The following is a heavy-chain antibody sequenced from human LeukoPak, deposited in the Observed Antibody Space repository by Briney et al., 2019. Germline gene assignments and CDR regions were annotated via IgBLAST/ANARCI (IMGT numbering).Heavy chain of an antibody. CDR3: ARGVRDGYSFGFYFDY. Sequence: GGSLRLSCAASGFTFNLNRIHWVRQVPGKGLEWISWIETDGSTSGYLRSVQGRFTVSRDNAKSTVHLQMNSLRAEDTATYYCARGVRDGYSFGFYFDYWGQGALVTVSS. D-gene: IGHD5-12*01. CDR2: IETDGSTS. V-gene: IGHV3-74*01. CDR1: GFTFNLNR. J-gene: IGHJ4*02.